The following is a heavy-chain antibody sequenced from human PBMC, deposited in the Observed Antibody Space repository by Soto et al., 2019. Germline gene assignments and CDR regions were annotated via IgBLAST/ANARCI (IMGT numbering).Heavy chain of an antibody. CDR2: IYYSGST. CDR3: ARERGFRYCSGGSCYFNWFDP. D-gene: IGHD2-15*01. J-gene: IGHJ5*02. CDR1: GGSISSSSYY. Sequence: SETLSLTCTVSGGSISSSSYYWGWIRQPPGKGLEWIGSIYYSGSTYYNLSLKSRVTISVDTSKNQFSLKLSSVSAADTAVYYCARERGFRYCSGGSCYFNWFDPWGQGTLVTVSS. V-gene: IGHV4-39*02.